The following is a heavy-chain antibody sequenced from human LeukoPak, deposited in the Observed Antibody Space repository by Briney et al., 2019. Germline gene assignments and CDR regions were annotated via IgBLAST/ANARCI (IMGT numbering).Heavy chain of an antibody. CDR3: AREGFYDFWSGTNWFDP. CDR2: IKQDGSEK. Sequence: GGSLRLSCAASGFTFSTYGMHWVRQAPGKGLEWVANIKQDGSEKYYVDSVKGRFTISRDNAKNSLYLQMNSLRAEDTAVYYCAREGFYDFWSGTNWFDPWGQGTLVTVSS. CDR1: GFTFSTYG. V-gene: IGHV3-7*01. J-gene: IGHJ5*02. D-gene: IGHD3-3*01.